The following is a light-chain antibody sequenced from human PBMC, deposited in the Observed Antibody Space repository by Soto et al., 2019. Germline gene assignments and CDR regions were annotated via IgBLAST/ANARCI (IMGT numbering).Light chain of an antibody. CDR3: QSYDSSLSGYV. V-gene: IGLV1-40*01. J-gene: IGLJ1*01. CDR1: SSNIGAGYD. CDR2: GNS. Sequence: SVLMQPASVSGAPGQRVTISCTGSSSNIGAGYDVHWYQQLPGTAPKLLIYGNSNRPSGVPDRFSGSKSGTSASLAITGLQAEDEADYYCQSYDSSLSGYVFGTGTKVTVL.